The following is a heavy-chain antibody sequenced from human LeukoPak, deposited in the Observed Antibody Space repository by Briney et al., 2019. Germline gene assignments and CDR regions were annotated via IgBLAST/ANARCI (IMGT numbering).Heavy chain of an antibody. V-gene: IGHV4-34*01. CDR2: INHSGST. D-gene: IGHD5-18*01. CDR3: ARGYSYGYHNYYYYMDV. CDR1: GGSFSGYY. Sequence: SETLSLTCAVYGGSFSGYYWSWIRQPPGKGLEWIGEINHSGSTNYNPSLKSRVTISVDTSKNQFSLKLSSVTAADTAVYYCARGYSYGYHNYYYYMDVWGKGTTVTVSS. J-gene: IGHJ6*03.